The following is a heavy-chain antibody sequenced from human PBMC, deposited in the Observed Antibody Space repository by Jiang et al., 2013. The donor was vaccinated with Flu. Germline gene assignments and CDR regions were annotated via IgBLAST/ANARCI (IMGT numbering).Heavy chain of an antibody. Sequence: KPTQTLTLTCTFSGFSLSTSGVGVGWIRQPPGKALEWLALIYWDDDKRYSPSLKSRLTITKDTSKNQVVLTMTNMDPVDTATYSCARLYYYDSSGYARPFDYWGQGTLVTVSS. V-gene: IGHV2-5*02. CDR2: IYWDDDK. D-gene: IGHD3-22*01. CDR1: GFSLSTSGVG. CDR3: ARLYYYDSSGYARPFDY. J-gene: IGHJ4*02.